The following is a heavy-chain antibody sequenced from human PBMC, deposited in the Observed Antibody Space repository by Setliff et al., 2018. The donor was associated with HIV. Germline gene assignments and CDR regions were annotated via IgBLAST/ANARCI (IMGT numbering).Heavy chain of an antibody. CDR2: IRYDASNK. CDR1: GFTFSDYG. J-gene: IGHJ6*03. V-gene: IGHV3-30*02. CDR3: AKSCDVPSKPGPYYYSMDV. Sequence: PGGSLRLSCAPSGFTFSDYGIHWARQAPGKGLEWLTYIRYDASNKFYADSVKGRFTISRDNSKNTLFLQLNSLRVDDTAVYYCAKSCDVPSKPGPYYYSMDVWGKGTTVTVSS. D-gene: IGHD2-2*01.